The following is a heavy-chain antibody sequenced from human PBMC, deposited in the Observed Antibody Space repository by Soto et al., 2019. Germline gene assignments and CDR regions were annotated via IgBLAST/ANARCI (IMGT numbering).Heavy chain of an antibody. V-gene: IGHV3-30-3*01. Sequence: QVQLVESGGGVVQPGRSLRLTCAASGFTFRTYSMHWVRQAPGKGLEWVAVISHDGSNNYYADFGKGRVTIYRDNSKNTLFLQKNSLRAEDTAVFYCARDLQQRSYIGYDWGIDYWGQGTLVTVSS. D-gene: IGHD5-12*01. J-gene: IGHJ4*02. CDR3: ARDLQQRSYIGYDWGIDY. CDR2: ISHDGSNN. CDR1: GFTFRTYS.